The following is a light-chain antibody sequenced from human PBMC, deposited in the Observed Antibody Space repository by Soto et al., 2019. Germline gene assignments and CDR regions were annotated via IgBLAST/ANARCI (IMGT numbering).Light chain of an antibody. CDR1: QSVSSSH. J-gene: IGKJ1*01. CDR3: QQYGNSPET. V-gene: IGKV3-20*01. Sequence: IVLTQSPGTLSLSPGERATLSCRASQSVSSSHLAWYQQKPGQAPRLLIYGASSRATGIPDRFSGSGSGTDFTLTISRLEPEDFAVYYCQQYGNSPETFGQGTKVDIK. CDR2: GAS.